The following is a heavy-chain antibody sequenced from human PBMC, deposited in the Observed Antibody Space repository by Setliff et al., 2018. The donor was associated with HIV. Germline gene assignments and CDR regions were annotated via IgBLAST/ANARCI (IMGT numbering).Heavy chain of an antibody. CDR2: IYYTGST. Sequence: PSETLSLTCTVSGGSISSSGDYWSWVRQHPGKGLEWIGYIYYTGSTYSNPSLQSRVRISVDTSKNQFSLRLSSVTAADMAVYYCARDSANGKTANLNYLDVWGKGTTVTVSS. J-gene: IGHJ6*03. V-gene: IGHV4-31*03. D-gene: IGHD2-8*01. CDR3: ARDSANGKTANLNYLDV. CDR1: GGSISSSGDY.